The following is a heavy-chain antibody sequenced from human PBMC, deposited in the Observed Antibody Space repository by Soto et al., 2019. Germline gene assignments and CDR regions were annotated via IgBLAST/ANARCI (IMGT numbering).Heavy chain of an antibody. CDR2: NKSKTDGGTT. J-gene: IGHJ5*02. D-gene: IGHD1-26*01. V-gene: IGHV3-15*01. Sequence: GGSLRLSCAASGFTFSNAWMSWVRQAPGKGLEWVGRNKSKTDGGTTDYAAPVKGRFTISRDDSKNTLYLQMNSLKTEDTAVYYCTTYSSGRYYWFDPWGQGNLVTVSS. CDR1: GFTFSNAW. CDR3: TTYSSGRYYWFDP.